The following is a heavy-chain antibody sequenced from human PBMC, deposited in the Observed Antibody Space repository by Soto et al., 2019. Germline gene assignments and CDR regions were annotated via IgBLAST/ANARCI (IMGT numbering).Heavy chain of an antibody. Sequence: SETLSLTCTVSADSSTISDSYWGWLRQPPGKGLQWIGSSSYNGGTFYNPSLKGRVTISVDPSKKHSSLQVTSVSAADTAVYYCARHRIEVVWRGFDYWGQGSPVTVSS. CDR2: SSYNGGT. D-gene: IGHD1-1*01. V-gene: IGHV4-39*01. CDR3: ARHRIEVVWRGFDY. J-gene: IGHJ4*02. CDR1: ADSSTISDSY.